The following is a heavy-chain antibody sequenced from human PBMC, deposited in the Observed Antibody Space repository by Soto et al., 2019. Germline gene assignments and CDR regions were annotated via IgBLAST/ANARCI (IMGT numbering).Heavy chain of an antibody. V-gene: IGHV4-31*03. CDR1: GGSISSGGYY. CDR2: IYYTGIT. Sequence: TSETLALAGTVSGGSISSGGYYWSWILQHPGKGLEWIWYIYYTGITYYNPSLKSRVTISVDTSKNQFSLKLSSVTAADTAVYYCARVPRYRSSWYASGDNWFDPSGPGTLVTVSS. CDR3: ARVPRYRSSWYASGDNWFDP. J-gene: IGHJ5*02. D-gene: IGHD6-13*01.